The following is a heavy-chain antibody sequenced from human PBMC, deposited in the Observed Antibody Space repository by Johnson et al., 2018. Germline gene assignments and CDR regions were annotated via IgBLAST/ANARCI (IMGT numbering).Heavy chain of an antibody. V-gene: IGHV3-15*07. CDR2: IQSKTDCGTP. D-gene: IGHD5-18*01. CDR1: GFTFSNAW. CDR3: TTVRGYSYGPDSYYYRDG. Sequence: VQLVESGGGLVKPGGSLRLSCAGSGFTFSNAWMNWVRQAPGQGLEWVGRIQSKTDCGTPDYAAPVKGRITISRDDSKNTLYLQNNSLKTEETAVYYCTTVRGYSYGPDSYYYRDGWGKGTTVTV. J-gene: IGHJ6*03.